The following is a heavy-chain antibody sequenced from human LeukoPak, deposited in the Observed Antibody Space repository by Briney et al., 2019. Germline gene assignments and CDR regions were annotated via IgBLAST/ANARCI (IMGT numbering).Heavy chain of an antibody. Sequence: PGGSLRLSCAASGFTVSSNSMSWVRQAPGKGLEWVSVIYSCGGTYYSDSVKSGFTISRDTSKNTLYLQMNSLRAEDTAMYYCARVRYSYGYIFDYWGQGTLVTVSS. J-gene: IGHJ4*02. D-gene: IGHD5-18*01. CDR2: IYSCGGT. V-gene: IGHV3-53*01. CDR1: GFTVSSNS. CDR3: ARVRYSYGYIFDY.